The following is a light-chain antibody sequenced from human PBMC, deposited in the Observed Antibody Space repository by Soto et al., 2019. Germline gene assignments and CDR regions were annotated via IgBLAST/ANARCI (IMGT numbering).Light chain of an antibody. J-gene: IGKJ1*01. Sequence: DIQMTQSPSSLSASVGDRVTITCRANQDISYYLAWYQQKQGKVPKLLIYGASTSQSGVPSRFSGSGSGTDFTLTISSLQPEDIATYYCQHYHSAPRTFGQGTKVEIK. CDR1: QDISYY. CDR2: GAS. CDR3: QHYHSAPRT. V-gene: IGKV1-27*01.